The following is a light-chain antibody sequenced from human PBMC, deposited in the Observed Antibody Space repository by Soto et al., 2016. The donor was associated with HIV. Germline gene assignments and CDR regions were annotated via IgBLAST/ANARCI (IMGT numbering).Light chain of an antibody. V-gene: IGLV3-21*01. Sequence: SYELTQPPSVSVAPGKTARITCGGDNLGGKSVNWYQQKPGQAPVLVLYDDSDRPSGIPERFSGSNSGNTATLTISRVEAGDEADYYCQVWDSPSDHFVFGTGTKVTAL. J-gene: IGLJ1*01. CDR3: QVWDSPSDHFV. CDR1: NLGGKS. CDR2: DDS.